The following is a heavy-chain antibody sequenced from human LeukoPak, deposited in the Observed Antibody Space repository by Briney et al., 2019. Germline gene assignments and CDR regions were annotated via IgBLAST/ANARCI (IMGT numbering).Heavy chain of an antibody. Sequence: GGSLRLSCAASGFTFSSYWMSWVRQAPGKGLEWVANIKQDGSENYYVDSVKGRFTISRDNAKNSLYLQMNSLRAEDTAVYYCARRVRYCDDGSCSNWFDPWGQGTLVTVSS. J-gene: IGHJ5*02. CDR2: IKQDGSEN. CDR1: GFTFSSYW. D-gene: IGHD2-15*01. V-gene: IGHV3-7*01. CDR3: ARRVRYCDDGSCSNWFDP.